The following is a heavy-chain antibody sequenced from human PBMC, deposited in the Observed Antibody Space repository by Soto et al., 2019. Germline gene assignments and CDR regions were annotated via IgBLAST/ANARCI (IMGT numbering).Heavy chain of an antibody. CDR2: ISSDSSNI. J-gene: IGHJ1*01. CDR3: AREWIS. CDR1: GFSFSTYG. V-gene: IGHV3-48*01. D-gene: IGHD5-12*01. Sequence: EVQLVESGGDLVQPGGSLRLSCAASGFSFSTYGMNWVRQAPGKGLDWLSHISSDSSNIHYADSVRGRFTISRDNARNLLYLQMSTLRPEDTAVYYCAREWISWGQGTLVTVSS.